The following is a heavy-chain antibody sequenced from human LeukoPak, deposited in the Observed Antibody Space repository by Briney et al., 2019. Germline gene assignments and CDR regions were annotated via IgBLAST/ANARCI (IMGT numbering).Heavy chain of an antibody. J-gene: IGHJ4*02. CDR1: GGSTNTYC. Sequence: SETLSLTCTVSGGSTNTYCWSWIRQPAERRLEWIGRIYTSGSPNYNPSLKSRVTMSVDTSKNQFSLKLTSVTAADTAVYYCARDSGSGGWLIDYWGQGTLVTVSS. CDR2: IYTSGSP. V-gene: IGHV4-4*07. CDR3: ARDSGSGGWLIDY. D-gene: IGHD6-19*01.